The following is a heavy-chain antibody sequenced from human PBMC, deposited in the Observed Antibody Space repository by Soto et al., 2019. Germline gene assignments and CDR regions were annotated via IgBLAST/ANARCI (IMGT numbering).Heavy chain of an antibody. CDR2: ISYDGSKN. Sequence: GGSLSLSCEASGFTFSSYGMHWVRQAPGKGLEWVALISYDGSKNSYADSVTGRFIISRDNSKNTLYLQVNSLRAEDTAVYFCAKDPYSSGWYGDHWGQGTLVTVSS. CDR1: GFTFSSYG. CDR3: AKDPYSSGWYGDH. J-gene: IGHJ4*02. V-gene: IGHV3-30*18. D-gene: IGHD6-19*01.